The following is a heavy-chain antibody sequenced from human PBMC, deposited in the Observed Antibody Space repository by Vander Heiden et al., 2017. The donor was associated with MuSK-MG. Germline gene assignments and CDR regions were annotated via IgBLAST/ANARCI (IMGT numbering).Heavy chain of an antibody. Sequence: QVQLVESGGGVVQPGRSLRLSCAASGFTFSSYGMHWVRQAPGKGLEWVAVIWYDASNKYYADSVKGRFTISRDKSKNTLYLQMNSLRAEDTAVYYCARDKGYYYDSSGYYYGYYYYYYGMDVWGQGTTVTVSS. J-gene: IGHJ6*02. CDR1: GFTFSSYG. CDR3: ARDKGYYYDSSGYYYGYYYYYYGMDV. V-gene: IGHV3-33*01. CDR2: IWYDASNK. D-gene: IGHD3-22*01.